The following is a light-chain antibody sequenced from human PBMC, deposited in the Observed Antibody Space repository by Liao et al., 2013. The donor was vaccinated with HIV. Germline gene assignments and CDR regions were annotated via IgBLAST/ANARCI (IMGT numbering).Light chain of an antibody. CDR2: QDD. J-gene: IGLJ2*01. CDR1: RLGDKF. CDR3: QAWDSSADVV. Sequence: SYELTQPPSVSVSPGQTASVTCSGHRLGDKFACWYQQKPGQSPLLVMYQDDKRPSGIPERFSGSNSGNTATLTISATQPMDEADYFCQAWDSSADVVFGGGTRLTVL. V-gene: IGLV3-1*01.